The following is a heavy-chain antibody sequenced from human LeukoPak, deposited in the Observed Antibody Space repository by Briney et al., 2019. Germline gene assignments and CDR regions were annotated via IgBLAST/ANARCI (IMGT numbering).Heavy chain of an antibody. D-gene: IGHD4/OR15-4a*01. V-gene: IGHV3-15*07. CDR2: IKSQSGGGTT. J-gene: IGHJ2*01. CDR1: GLTLRNIF. Sequence: GGSLRLSCAVSGLTLRNIFLNWVRQAPGKGPEWVGRIKSQSGGGTTDYAAPVKGRFSISRDDSKNSLFLQMNSLKTGDTAVYYCSYGANFYFDLWGRGTLVTVSS. CDR3: SYGANFYFDL.